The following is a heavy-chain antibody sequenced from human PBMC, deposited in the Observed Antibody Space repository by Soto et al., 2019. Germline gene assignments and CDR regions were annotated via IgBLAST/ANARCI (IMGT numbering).Heavy chain of an antibody. CDR3: ATDPGDYEDF. CDR1: GLTFPNAW. CDR2: IKNEKDGGTT. J-gene: IGHJ4*02. D-gene: IGHD4-17*01. V-gene: IGHV3-15*01. Sequence: GGALKLSCATSGLTFPNAWMSWFRQGPGEGLEWIARIKNEKDGGTTDYAAPVKGRFMIFRDDSRNTLYLQMNNLIIEDTAMYYCATDPGDYEDFWGQGTQVTVSS.